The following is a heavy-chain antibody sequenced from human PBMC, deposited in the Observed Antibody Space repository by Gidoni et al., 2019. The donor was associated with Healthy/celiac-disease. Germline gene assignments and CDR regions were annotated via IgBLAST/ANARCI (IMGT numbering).Heavy chain of an antibody. D-gene: IGHD2-2*02. CDR3: AKGLGCSSTSCYTYFDY. J-gene: IGHJ4*02. Sequence: EVQLVESGGVLVQPGRSLRLSCAASGSTFDVYAMHWVRQAPGKGLEWVSGISWNSGSIGYADSVKGRFTISRDNAKNSLYLQMNSLRAEDTALYYCAKGLGCSSTSCYTYFDYWGQGTLVTVSS. CDR2: ISWNSGSI. CDR1: GSTFDVYA. V-gene: IGHV3-9*01.